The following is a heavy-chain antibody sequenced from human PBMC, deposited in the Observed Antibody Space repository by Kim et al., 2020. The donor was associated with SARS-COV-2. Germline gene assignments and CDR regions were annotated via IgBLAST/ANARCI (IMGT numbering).Heavy chain of an antibody. CDR3: ARDGGRYCSSTSCSREWYFDL. D-gene: IGHD2-2*01. J-gene: IGHJ2*01. Sequence: SETLSLTCTVSGGSISSGDYYWSWIRQPPGKGLEWIGYIYYSGSTYYNPSLKSRVTISVDTSKNQFSLKLRSVTAADTAVYYCARDGGRYCSSTSCSREWYFDLWGRGTLVTVSS. CDR1: GGSISSGDYY. V-gene: IGHV4-30-4*01. CDR2: IYYSGST.